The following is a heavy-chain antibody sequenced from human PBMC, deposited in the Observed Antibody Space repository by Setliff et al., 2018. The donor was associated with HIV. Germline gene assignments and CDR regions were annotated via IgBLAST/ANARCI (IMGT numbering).Heavy chain of an antibody. J-gene: IGHJ4*02. D-gene: IGHD3-22*01. CDR3: ARLRITMIMMLNYFDY. CDR2: ISSRGNT. V-gene: IGHV4-39*01. CDR1: GGSISSTSYY. Sequence: SETLSLTCTVSGGSISSTSYYWGWIRQPPGTGLEWIGSISSRGNTYYNPSLKSRVTTSVDTPKNQFSLKLSSVTAADTAVYFCARLRITMIMMLNYFDYWGQGTLVTVAS.